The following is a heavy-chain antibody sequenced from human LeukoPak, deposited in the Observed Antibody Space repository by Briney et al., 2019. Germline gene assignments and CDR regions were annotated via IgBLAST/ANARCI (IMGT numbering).Heavy chain of an antibody. V-gene: IGHV3-30*19. CDR1: GFTFSSYG. D-gene: IGHD3-10*01. CDR3: ARDLRSGGYYYYGMDV. CDR2: ISYDGSNK. Sequence: GGSLRLSCAASGFTFSSYGMHWVRQAPGKGLEWVAVISYDGSNKYYADSVKGRFTISRDNSKNTLYLQMNSLRAEDTAVYYCARDLRSGGYYYYGMDVWGQGTTVTVSS. J-gene: IGHJ6*02.